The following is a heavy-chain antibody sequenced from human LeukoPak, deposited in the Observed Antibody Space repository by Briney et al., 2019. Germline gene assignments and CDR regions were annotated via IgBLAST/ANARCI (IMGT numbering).Heavy chain of an antibody. D-gene: IGHD2-2*02. CDR3: ARDQWGIVVVPAAISPSFDP. CDR2: INPSGGST. J-gene: IGHJ5*02. CDR1: GYTFTSYY. Sequence: ASVKVSCKASGYTFTSYYMHWVRQAPGQGLEWMGIINPSGGSTSYAQKFQGRATMTRDTSTSTVYMELSSLRSEDTAVYYCARDQWGIVVVPAAISPSFDPWGQGTLVTVSS. V-gene: IGHV1-46*03.